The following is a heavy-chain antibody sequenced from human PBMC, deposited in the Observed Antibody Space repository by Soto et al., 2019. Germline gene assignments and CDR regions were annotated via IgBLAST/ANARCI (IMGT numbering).Heavy chain of an antibody. CDR2: IWYDGSNK. V-gene: IGHV3-33*01. Sequence: PGGSLRLSCAASGFTFSSYGMHWVRQAPGKGLEWVAVIWYDGSNKYYADSVKGRFTISRDNSKNTLYLQMNSLRAEDTAVYYCARDNGYYDSSGYYFDYWGQGTLVTSPQ. J-gene: IGHJ4*02. CDR3: ARDNGYYDSSGYYFDY. D-gene: IGHD3-22*01. CDR1: GFTFSSYG.